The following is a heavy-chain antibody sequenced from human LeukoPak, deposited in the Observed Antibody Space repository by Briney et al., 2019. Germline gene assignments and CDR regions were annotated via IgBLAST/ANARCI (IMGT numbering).Heavy chain of an antibody. D-gene: IGHD6-19*01. J-gene: IGHJ4*02. CDR1: GFTFSSYA. CDR3: ARDSYSSGWDYLDY. CDR2: ISYDGSNK. V-gene: IGHV3-30-3*01. Sequence: PGGSLRLSCAASGFTFSSYAMHWVRQAPGKGLEWVAVISYDGSNKFYADSVKGRFTISRDNSKSTLYLQMNSLRVEDTAVYYCARDSYSSGWDYLDYWGQGTLVTVSS.